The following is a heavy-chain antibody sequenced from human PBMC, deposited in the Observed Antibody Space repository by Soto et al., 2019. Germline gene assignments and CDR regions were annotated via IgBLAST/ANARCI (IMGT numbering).Heavy chain of an antibody. D-gene: IGHD1-26*01. CDR3: AGGDRGAFDL. J-gene: IGHJ3*01. CDR2: IHSDGSST. CDR1: GFTFSYYW. Sequence: EVQLVESGGGLVRPGGSLRLSCAASGFTFSYYWMHWVRQAPGKALVWVSRIHSDGSSTTYADFVKGRFIISRDNARNTVVLQLISVRVEDTAVYDGAGGDRGAFDLWGQGTVVTVSS. V-gene: IGHV3-74*01.